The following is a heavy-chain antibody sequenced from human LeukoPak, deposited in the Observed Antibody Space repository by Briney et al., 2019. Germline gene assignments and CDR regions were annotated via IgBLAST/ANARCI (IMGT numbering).Heavy chain of an antibody. Sequence: GASVKVSCKASGYTFTSYYMHWVRQAPGQGLEWMGRINPNSGGTNYAQKFQGRATMTRDTSISTAYMELSRLRSDDTAVYYCASLYTVNADYWGQGTLVTVSS. D-gene: IGHD4-11*01. CDR2: INPNSGGT. CDR3: ASLYTVNADY. V-gene: IGHV1-2*06. J-gene: IGHJ4*02. CDR1: GYTFTSYY.